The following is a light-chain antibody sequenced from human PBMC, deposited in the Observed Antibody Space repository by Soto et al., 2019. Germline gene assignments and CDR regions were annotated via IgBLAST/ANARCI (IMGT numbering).Light chain of an antibody. V-gene: IGLV2-8*01. CDR2: EVR. J-gene: IGLJ1*01. CDR3: SSYAGSNNFV. Sequence: QSVLTQPASVSGSPGQSITISCTGTSTDIGAYNFVSWFQHHPGKAPKLILFEVRIRPSGVPDRFSGSKSSNTASLTVSGLQAEDEADYYCSSYAGSNNFVFGTGTKVTVL. CDR1: STDIGAYNF.